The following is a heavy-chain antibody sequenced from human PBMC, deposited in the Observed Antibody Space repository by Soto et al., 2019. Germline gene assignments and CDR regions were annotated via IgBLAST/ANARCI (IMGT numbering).Heavy chain of an antibody. CDR3: ARDRYSSGSAPSPSFDY. J-gene: IGHJ4*02. CDR1: GFTFSSYA. Sequence: RGSLRLSCAASGFTFSSYAMHWVRQAPGTGLERVAVISYDGSNKYYADSVKGRFTISRDDSKNTLYLQMNSLRAEDTAVYYCARDRYSSGSAPSPSFDYWGQGTLVTVSA. D-gene: IGHD6-19*01. CDR2: ISYDGSNK. V-gene: IGHV3-30*04.